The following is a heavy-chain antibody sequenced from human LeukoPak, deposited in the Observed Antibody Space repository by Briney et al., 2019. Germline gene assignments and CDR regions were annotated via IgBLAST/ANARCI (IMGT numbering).Heavy chain of an antibody. D-gene: IGHD3-22*01. CDR2: VSSGGSTI. Sequence: PGGSLRLSCAASGFTFSGNYLRWIRRAPGKERVGCSYVSSGGSTIYYAHSVKGRFTISMDKAKNSLYLQMNGLRAEDTAVYYCASRYYYDMGMDVWGQGTTVTVSS. CDR3: ASRYYYDMGMDV. V-gene: IGHV3-11*01. J-gene: IGHJ6*02. CDR1: GFTFSGNY.